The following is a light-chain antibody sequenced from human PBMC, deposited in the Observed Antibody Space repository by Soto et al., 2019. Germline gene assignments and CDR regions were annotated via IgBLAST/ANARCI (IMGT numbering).Light chain of an antibody. CDR1: SGHSSYA. J-gene: IGLJ2*01. CDR2: LNSDGSH. CDR3: QTWGTDIVV. V-gene: IGLV4-69*01. Sequence: QPVLTQSPSASASLGASVKLTCTLSSGHSSYAIAWHQQQPEKGPRYLMKLNSDGSHSKGDVIPDRFSGSISGAERYLTISSLQSEDEADYYCQTWGTDIVVFGGGTKLTVL.